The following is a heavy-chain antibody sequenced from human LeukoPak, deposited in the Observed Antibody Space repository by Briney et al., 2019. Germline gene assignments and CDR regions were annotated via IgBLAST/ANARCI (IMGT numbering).Heavy chain of an antibody. CDR3: AREGTGGYGT. CDR2: MNPNRGNT. D-gene: IGHD5-12*01. CDR1: GYTFTSYD. V-gene: IGHV1-8*01. Sequence: ASVKVSCKASGYTFTSYDINWVRQATGQGLECMGWMNPNRGNTGYAQKFQGRVTITTNTSISTAYMELSNLTSEDTAVYYCAREGTGGYGTWGQGTLVTVSS. J-gene: IGHJ5*02.